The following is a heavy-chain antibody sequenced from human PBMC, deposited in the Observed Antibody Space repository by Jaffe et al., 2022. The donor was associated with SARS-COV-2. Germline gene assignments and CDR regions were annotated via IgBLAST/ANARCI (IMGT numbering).Heavy chain of an antibody. Sequence: QVQLVESGGGVVQPGRSLRLSCAASGFTFSSYGMHWVRQAPGKGLEWVAVISYDGSNKYYADSVKGRFTISRDNSKNTLYLQMNSLRAEDTAVYYCAKTRYAYSSGWYSSLLDYWGQGTLVTVSS. CDR1: GFTFSSYG. D-gene: IGHD6-19*01. CDR2: ISYDGSNK. J-gene: IGHJ4*02. V-gene: IGHV3-30*18. CDR3: AKTRYAYSSGWYSSLLDY.